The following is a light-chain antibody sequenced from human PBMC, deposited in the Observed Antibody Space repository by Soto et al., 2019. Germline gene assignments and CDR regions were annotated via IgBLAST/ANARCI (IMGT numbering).Light chain of an antibody. CDR3: QQSYSTPRT. CDR1: QSISSY. J-gene: IGKJ1*01. Sequence: DIQMTQSPSSLSASVGDRVTITSRASQSISSYLNWYQQKPGKAPKLLIYAASSLQSGVPSRFSGSGSGTDFTLTISSLQPEEFATYYCQQSYSTPRTFGQGTKVDIK. CDR2: AAS. V-gene: IGKV1-39*01.